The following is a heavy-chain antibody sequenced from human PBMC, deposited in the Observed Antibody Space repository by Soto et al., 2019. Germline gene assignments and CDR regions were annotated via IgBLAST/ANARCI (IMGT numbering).Heavy chain of an antibody. CDR3: ARDFRKLGYCSSTSCYYYYYGMDV. CDR1: GFTFSSYW. V-gene: IGHV3-7*03. CDR2: IKQDGSEK. Sequence: EVQLVESGGGLVQPGGSLRLSCAASGFTFSSYWMSWVRQAPGKGLEWVANIKQDGSEKYYVDSVKGRFTISRDNAKNSLFLQMSSLRAEDTAVYYCARDFRKLGYCSSTSCYYYYYGMDVWGQGTTVTVSS. J-gene: IGHJ6*02. D-gene: IGHD2-2*01.